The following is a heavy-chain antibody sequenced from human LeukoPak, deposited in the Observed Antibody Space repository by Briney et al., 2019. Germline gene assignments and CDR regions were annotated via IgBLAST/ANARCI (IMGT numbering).Heavy chain of an antibody. CDR2: ISSSSSTI. CDR1: GFTFSSYS. J-gene: IGHJ4*02. Sequence: GGSLRLSCAASGFTFSSYSMNWVRQAPGKGLEWVSYISSSSSTIYYADSVKGRFTISRDNAKNSLYLQMNSLRAEDTAVYYCAKDLGYYDSSGYFPYDYWGQGTLVTVSS. V-gene: IGHV3-48*01. CDR3: AKDLGYYDSSGYFPYDY. D-gene: IGHD3-22*01.